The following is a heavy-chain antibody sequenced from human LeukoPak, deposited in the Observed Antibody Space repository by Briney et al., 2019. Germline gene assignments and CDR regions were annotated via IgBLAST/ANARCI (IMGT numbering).Heavy chain of an antibody. Sequence: GGSLRLSCAASGFTVSSNYMSWVRQAPGKGLEWVSVIYSGGSTYYADSVKGRFTISRDNSKNTLYLQMDKLRFEDTAVYYCARVSKPGWFDYYYMDVWGKGTTVIVSS. J-gene: IGHJ6*03. CDR2: IYSGGST. CDR1: GFTVSSNY. CDR3: ARVSKPGWFDYYYMDV. D-gene: IGHD3-10*01. V-gene: IGHV3-66*01.